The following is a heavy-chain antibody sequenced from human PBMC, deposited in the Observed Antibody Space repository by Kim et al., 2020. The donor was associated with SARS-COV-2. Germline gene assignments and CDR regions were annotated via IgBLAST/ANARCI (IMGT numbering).Heavy chain of an antibody. Sequence: ASVKVSCKASGYTFTSYDINWVRQATGQGLEWMGWMNPNSGNTGYAQKFQGRVTMTRNTSISTAYMELSSLRSEDTAVYYCARVGVRAAAGTIRSRYFQHWGQGTLVTVSS. V-gene: IGHV1-8*01. J-gene: IGHJ1*01. CDR2: MNPNSGNT. CDR1: GYTFTSYD. D-gene: IGHD6-13*01. CDR3: ARVGVRAAAGTIRSRYFQH.